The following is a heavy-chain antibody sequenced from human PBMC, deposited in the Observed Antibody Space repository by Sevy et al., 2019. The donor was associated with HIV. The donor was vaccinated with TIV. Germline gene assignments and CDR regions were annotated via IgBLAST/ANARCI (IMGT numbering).Heavy chain of an antibody. CDR3: TRNGGAFDNGFDP. J-gene: IGHJ5*02. CDR1: GFTFSSYD. CDR2: ISSSGSSI. Sequence: GGSLRLSCTASGFTFSSYDMNWVRQAPGKGLEWVSKISSSGSSIYYADSVKGRFTISRDKAKNSLNLQMNGLRAEDTAVYYCTRNGGAFDNGFDPWGQGTLVTVSS. V-gene: IGHV3-48*03. D-gene: IGHD2-8*01.